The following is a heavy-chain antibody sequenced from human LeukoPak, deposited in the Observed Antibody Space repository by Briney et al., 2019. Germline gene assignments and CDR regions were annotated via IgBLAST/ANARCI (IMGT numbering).Heavy chain of an antibody. J-gene: IGHJ5*02. D-gene: IGHD5-18*01. CDR3: ATAFGGYSYGSLWFDP. CDR1: GYTLTELS. CDR2: FDPEDGET. V-gene: IGHV1-24*01. Sequence: VASVKVSCKVSGYTLTELSMHWVRQAPGKGLEWMGGFDPEDGETIYAQKFQGRVTMTGDTSTDTAYMELSSLRSEDTAVYYCATAFGGYSYGSLWFDPWGQGTLVTVSS.